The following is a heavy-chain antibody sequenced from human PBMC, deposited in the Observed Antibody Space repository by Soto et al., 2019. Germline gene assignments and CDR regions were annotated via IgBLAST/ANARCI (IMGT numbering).Heavy chain of an antibody. CDR3: AGGGVRGVVTRTRDYYGMDV. CDR1: GYSFSNYW. Sequence: GESLKISCKGSGYSFSNYWIGWVRQTPGKGLESMGIIYPGDSDTRYSPSFQGQVTISAYKSISTAYLQWSSLKASDTAMYYCAGGGVRGVVTRTRDYYGMDVWGQGTTVTVSS. CDR2: IYPGDSDT. D-gene: IGHD3-10*01. V-gene: IGHV5-51*01. J-gene: IGHJ6*02.